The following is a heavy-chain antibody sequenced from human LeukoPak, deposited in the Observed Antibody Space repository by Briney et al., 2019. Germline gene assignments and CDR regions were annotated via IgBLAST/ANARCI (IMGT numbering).Heavy chain of an antibody. CDR2: IKTKADGGTT. CDR1: GFTFSNAW. J-gene: IGHJ4*02. CDR3: TKTQVHVTFGLDY. Sequence: KRGGSLRLSCAASGFTFSNAWMSWVRQAPGKGLEWVGRIKTKADGGTTDYTAPVKGRFTISRDDSKNTLYLQMNSLKIEDTAVYYCTKTQVHVTFGLDYWGQGALVTVSS. D-gene: IGHD1-1*01. V-gene: IGHV3-15*01.